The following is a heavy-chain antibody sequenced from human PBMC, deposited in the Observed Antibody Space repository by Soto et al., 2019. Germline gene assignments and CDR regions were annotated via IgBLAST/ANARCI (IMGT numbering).Heavy chain of an antibody. CDR3: ATRQGGSYNWFDP. V-gene: IGHV4-39*01. J-gene: IGHJ5*02. D-gene: IGHD2-15*01. CDR2: IYYSGST. Sequence: SETLSLTCTVSGGSISRSSYSWGWIRQPPGKGLEWIGTIYYSGSTYYNPSLKSRVTISVDTSKNQFSLKLSSVTAADTAVYYGATRQGGSYNWFDPWGQGTLVTVSS. CDR1: GGSISRSSYS.